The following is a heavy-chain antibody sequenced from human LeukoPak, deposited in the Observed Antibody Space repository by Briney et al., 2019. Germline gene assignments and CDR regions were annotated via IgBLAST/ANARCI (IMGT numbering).Heavy chain of an antibody. CDR1: GFTFSSYW. CDR2: IKQDGSEK. J-gene: IGHJ3*02. CDR3: ARDLDYYDSSGYQYAFDM. Sequence: PGGSLRLSCVVSGFTFSSYWMSWVRQAPGKGLEWVANIKQDGSEKYYVDSVKGRFTISRDNAKNSLYLQMNSLRAEDTAVYYCARDLDYYDSSGYQYAFDMWGQGTMVTVSS. V-gene: IGHV3-7*01. D-gene: IGHD3-22*01.